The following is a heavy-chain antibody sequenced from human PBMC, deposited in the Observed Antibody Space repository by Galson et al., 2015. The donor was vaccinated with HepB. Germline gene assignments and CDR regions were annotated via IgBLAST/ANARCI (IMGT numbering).Heavy chain of an antibody. J-gene: IGHJ6*02. CDR2: VNAGGTK. CDR1: GISFISHS. Sequence: SLRLSCAASGISFISHSMNWVRHSPGKGLEWLAYVNAGGTKYYADSARGRFTISRDNAKKSMYLHMSSLRVEDTGIYYCARNPDSYDYYNMDVWGQGTTVTVS. D-gene: IGHD1-14*01. V-gene: IGHV3-48*01. CDR3: ARNPDSYDYYNMDV.